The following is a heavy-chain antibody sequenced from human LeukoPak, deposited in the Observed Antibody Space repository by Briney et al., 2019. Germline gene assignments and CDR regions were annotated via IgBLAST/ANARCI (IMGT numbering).Heavy chain of an antibody. V-gene: IGHV4-59*08. CDR3: ARRHNYDILTGYYSWKDAFDI. CDR1: GGSISSYY. Sequence: PSETLSLTCTVSGGSISSYYWSWIRQPPGKGLEWIGYIYYSGSTNYNPSLKSRVTISVDTSKNQFSLKLSSVTAADTAVYYCARRHNYDILTGYYSWKDAFDIWGQGTMVTVSS. D-gene: IGHD3-9*01. CDR2: IYYSGST. J-gene: IGHJ3*02.